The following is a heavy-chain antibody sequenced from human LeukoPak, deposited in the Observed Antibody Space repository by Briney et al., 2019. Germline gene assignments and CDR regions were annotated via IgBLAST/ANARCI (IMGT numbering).Heavy chain of an antibody. V-gene: IGHV4-59*08. CDR1: GASNNTSY. Sequence: SETLSLTCTVSGASNNTSYWSWIRQPPGKGLEWIGYINYNGITYYNPSLKSRVTISVDTSKNQFSLKLSSVTAADTAVYYCARAAGGYDSSVWFDVGSNAFDIWGQGTMVTVSS. CDR3: ARAAGGYDSSVWFDVGSNAFDI. CDR2: INYNGIT. D-gene: IGHD3-22*01. J-gene: IGHJ3*02.